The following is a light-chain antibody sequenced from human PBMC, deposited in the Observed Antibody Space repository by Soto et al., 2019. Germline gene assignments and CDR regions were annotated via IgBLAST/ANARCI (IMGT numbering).Light chain of an antibody. CDR1: QSVSSSY. CDR3: QQYGSSPPT. J-gene: IGKJ2*01. CDR2: GAS. V-gene: IGKV3-20*01. Sequence: EIVLTQSPGTLSLSPGERATLSCRASQSVSSSYLAWYQQKPGQAPRLLIYGASSRATGIPDRFSGSGSGTDFTLTISRLEPEAFAVYYCQQYGSSPPTFGQGTQLEIK.